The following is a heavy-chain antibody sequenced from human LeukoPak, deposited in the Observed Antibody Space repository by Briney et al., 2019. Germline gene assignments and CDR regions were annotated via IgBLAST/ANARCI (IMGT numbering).Heavy chain of an antibody. CDR1: GGSFSGYH. V-gene: IGHV4-34*01. J-gene: IGHJ6*03. Sequence: SETLSLTCAVSGGSFSGYHWNWIRQPPGKGLEWIGEILHSGRTNYKSSLKSRVTISVDTSKTQFSLNLSSVTAADTAVYYCARGNLVVVPAVQRAYSYMDVWGNGTTVTVSS. D-gene: IGHD2-2*01. CDR2: ILHSGRT. CDR3: ARGNLVVVPAVQRAYSYMDV.